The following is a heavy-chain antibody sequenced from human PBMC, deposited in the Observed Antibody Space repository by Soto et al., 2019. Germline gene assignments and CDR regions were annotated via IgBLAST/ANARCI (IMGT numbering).Heavy chain of an antibody. CDR3: ARDRAHEVFDY. V-gene: IGHV4-61*01. CDR2: IYYSGST. J-gene: IGHJ4*02. CDR1: GGSVSSGSYY. Sequence: QVQLQESGPGLVKPSETLSLTCTVSGGSVSSGSYYWSWIRQPPGKALEWIGYIYYSGSTNYNPSLKSRVTISVDTSKNQFSLKLSSVTAADTAVYYCARDRAHEVFDYWGQGTLVTVSS.